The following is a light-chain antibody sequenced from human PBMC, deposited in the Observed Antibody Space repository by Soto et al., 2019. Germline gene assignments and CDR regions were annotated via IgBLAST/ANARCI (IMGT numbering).Light chain of an antibody. CDR1: QSVSSN. V-gene: IGKV3-15*01. J-gene: IGKJ4*01. Sequence: ELVMTQSPATLSVSPGERATLSCRASQSVSSNLAWYQQKPGQAPRLLIYGAFARATGLPARFSGSGSGTEFTLTISGLQSEDFEVYYCQQYNDWPLTFGGGTKVDIK. CDR3: QQYNDWPLT. CDR2: GAF.